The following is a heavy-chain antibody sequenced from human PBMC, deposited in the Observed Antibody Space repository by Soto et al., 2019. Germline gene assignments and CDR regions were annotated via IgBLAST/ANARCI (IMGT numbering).Heavy chain of an antibody. Sequence: ASVKVSCKASGGTFSSYAISWVRQAPGQGLEWMGGIIPIFGTANYAQKFQGRVTITADESTSTAYMELSSLRSEDTAVYYCARGLRSILNAFDIRGQGTMVTVSS. CDR2: IIPIFGTA. V-gene: IGHV1-69*13. CDR3: ARGLRSILNAFDI. J-gene: IGHJ3*02. CDR1: GGTFSSYA. D-gene: IGHD2-21*01.